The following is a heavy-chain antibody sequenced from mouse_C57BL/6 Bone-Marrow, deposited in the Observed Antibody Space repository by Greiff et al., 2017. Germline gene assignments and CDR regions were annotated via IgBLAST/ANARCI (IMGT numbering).Heavy chain of an antibody. Sequence: QVQLQQPGAELVKPGASVKLSCKASGYTFTSYWMHWVKQRPGRGLESIGDIYPGSGSTNYNEKFKSKATLTVDTSSSTAYMQLSSLTSEDSAVYYCASVYGSRDYFDYWGQGTTLTVSS. CDR2: IYPGSGST. V-gene: IGHV1-55*01. D-gene: IGHD1-1*01. J-gene: IGHJ2*01. CDR3: ASVYGSRDYFDY. CDR1: GYTFTSYW.